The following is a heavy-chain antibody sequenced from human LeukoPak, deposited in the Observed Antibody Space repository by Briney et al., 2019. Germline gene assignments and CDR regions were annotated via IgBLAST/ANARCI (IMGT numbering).Heavy chain of an antibody. Sequence: PSETLSLTCTVSGGSISSGDYYWSWIRQPPGKGLEWLGYIYYSGSTYYNPSLKSRVTISVDTSKNQFSLKLSSVTAADTAVYYCAKGTVVRLFDYWGQGTLVTVSS. CDR3: AKGTVVRLFDY. CDR2: IYYSGST. D-gene: IGHD4-23*01. J-gene: IGHJ4*02. V-gene: IGHV4-30-4*08. CDR1: GGSISSGDYY.